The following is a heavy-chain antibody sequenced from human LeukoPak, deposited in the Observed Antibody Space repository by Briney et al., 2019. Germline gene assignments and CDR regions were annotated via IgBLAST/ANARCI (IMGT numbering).Heavy chain of an antibody. J-gene: IGHJ4*02. CDR1: GYTFTSYD. CDR2: MNPNSGNT. Sequence: GASVKVSCKASGYTFTSYDINWVRQATGQGLEWMGWMNPNSGNTGYAQKFQGRVTMTRNTSISTAYMELSSLRSEDTAVYYCARGLDIVVVPAAIGGDYWGQGTLVTVSS. CDR3: ARGLDIVVVPAAIGGDY. D-gene: IGHD2-2*03. V-gene: IGHV1-8*01.